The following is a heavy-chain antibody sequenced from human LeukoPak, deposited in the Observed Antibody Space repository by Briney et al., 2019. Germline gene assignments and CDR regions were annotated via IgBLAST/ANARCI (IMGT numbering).Heavy chain of an antibody. D-gene: IGHD3-3*02. CDR1: GGSISSYY. V-gene: IGHV4-59*12. CDR3: ARDLESLVGDYYYYYMDV. J-gene: IGHJ6*03. CDR2: IYYSGSS. Sequence: SETLSLTCTVSGGSISSYYWSWIRQPPGKGLEWIGYIYYSGSSNYNPSLKSRVTISVDTSKNQFSLKLSSVTAAHTAVYYCARDLESLVGDYYYYYMDVWGKGTTVTVSS.